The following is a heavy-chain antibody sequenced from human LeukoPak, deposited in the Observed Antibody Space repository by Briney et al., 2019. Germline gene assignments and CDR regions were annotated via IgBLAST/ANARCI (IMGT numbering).Heavy chain of an antibody. J-gene: IGHJ6*02. CDR2: IYYSGST. D-gene: IGHD3-22*01. CDR1: GGSISSYY. Sequence: SETLSLTCTVSGGSISSYYWSWIRQPPGKGLERIGYIYYSGSTNYNPSLKSRVTISVDTSKNQFSLKLSSVTAADTAVYYCARAGGYDSSGYYYSGSLTRFASDYYYGMDVWGQGTTVTVSS. V-gene: IGHV4-59*01. CDR3: ARAGGYDSSGYYYSGSLTRFASDYYYGMDV.